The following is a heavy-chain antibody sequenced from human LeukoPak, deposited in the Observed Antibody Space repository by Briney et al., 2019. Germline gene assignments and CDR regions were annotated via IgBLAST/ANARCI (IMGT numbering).Heavy chain of an antibody. CDR2: IYYSGTT. CDR3: ARRGSRGEPRPFDY. V-gene: IGHV4-39*07. J-gene: IGHJ4*02. Sequence: SETLSLTCTVSGVSISSSSDFWGWIRQPPGKGLEWVGSIYYSGTTYYNPSLKSRVTISADTSKNQFSLKLRSVTAADTAVYYCARRGSRGEPRPFDYWGQGSLVTVSS. D-gene: IGHD3-10*01. CDR1: GVSISSSSDF.